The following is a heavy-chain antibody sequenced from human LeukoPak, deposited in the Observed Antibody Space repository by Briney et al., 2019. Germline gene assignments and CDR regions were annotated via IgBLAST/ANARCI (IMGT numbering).Heavy chain of an antibody. J-gene: IGHJ6*03. D-gene: IGHD3-10*01. Sequence: GGSLRLSCAASGFTFSSYGMSWLRQPPGKGLEWVSTITGSGDSTYYADSVKGRFTISRDNSKSTLYLQMNSLRAEDTAVYFCAKDSGSLWIGENYYYMDVWGKGTTVTISS. CDR2: ITGSGDST. CDR1: GFTFSSYG. V-gene: IGHV3-23*01. CDR3: AKDSGSLWIGENYYYMDV.